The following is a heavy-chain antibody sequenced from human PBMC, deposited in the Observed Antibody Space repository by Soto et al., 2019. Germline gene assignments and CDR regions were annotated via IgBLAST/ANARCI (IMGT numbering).Heavy chain of an antibody. CDR2: IWYDGSSQ. CDR3: ARRADDFWAGWYDL. D-gene: IGHD3-3*01. Sequence: QVNLVESGGGVVQPGRSLRLSCAASGFTFSSFAMHWVRQAPGKGLEWVAVIWYDGSSQYYKESVKGRFTISRDNFQNTLYLQMNSLRVEDTATYYCARRADDFWAGWYDLWGQGTQVTVSS. CDR1: GFTFSSFA. V-gene: IGHV3-33*01. J-gene: IGHJ5*02.